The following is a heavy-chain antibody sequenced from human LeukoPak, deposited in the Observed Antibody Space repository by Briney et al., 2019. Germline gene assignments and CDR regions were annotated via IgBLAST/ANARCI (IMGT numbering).Heavy chain of an antibody. V-gene: IGHV4-59*01. CDR1: GGSISSYY. CDR2: IYYSGST. J-gene: IGHJ4*02. D-gene: IGHD5-18*01. CDR3: ARDVTPRIGYSYGYYFDY. Sequence: SETLSLTCTVSGGSISSYYWSWIRQPPGKGLEWIGYIYYSGSTNYNPSLKSRVTISVDTSKNQFSLKLSSVTAADTAVYYCARDVTPRIGYSYGYYFDYWGQGTLVPSPQ.